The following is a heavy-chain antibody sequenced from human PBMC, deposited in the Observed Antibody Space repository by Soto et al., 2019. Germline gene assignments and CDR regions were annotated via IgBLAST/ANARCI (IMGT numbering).Heavy chain of an antibody. V-gene: IGHV3-9*01. D-gene: IGHD1-26*01. J-gene: IGHJ6*02. CDR3: ARSLRSWNYYYYGMDV. CDR1: GFTFDDYA. CDR2: ISWNSGSI. Sequence: GGSLRLSCAASGFTFDDYAMHWVRQAPGKGLEWVSGISWNSGSIGYADSVKGRFTISRDNAKNSLYLQMNSLRAEDTALYYCARSLRSWNYYYYGMDVWGQGTTVTVSS.